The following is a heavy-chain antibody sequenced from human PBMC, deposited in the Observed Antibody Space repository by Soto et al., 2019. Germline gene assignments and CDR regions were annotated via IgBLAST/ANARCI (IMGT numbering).Heavy chain of an antibody. CDR3: ARDSSGYPSMANAFDI. Sequence: SVKVSCKASGGTFNRYAISWVPQAPGQGLEWRGGIIPIFGIGNDAQRFQGRVTITADESTGTAYMELSSLRSEDTGVYYCARDSSGYPSMANAFDIWGQGTMVTVSS. D-gene: IGHD3-22*01. J-gene: IGHJ3*02. V-gene: IGHV1-69*13. CDR2: IIPIFGIG. CDR1: GGTFNRYA.